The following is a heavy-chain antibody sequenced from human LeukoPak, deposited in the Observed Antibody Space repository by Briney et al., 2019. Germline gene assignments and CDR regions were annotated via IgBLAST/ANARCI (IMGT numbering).Heavy chain of an antibody. Sequence: ASVKVSCKASGYTFASYDISWVRQATGQGLGWMGWMNPNSGNTGYAQKFQGRVTITRNTSISTAYMELSSLRSEDTAVYYCARGGSPYGGNSDYFDYWGQGTLVTVSS. D-gene: IGHD4-23*01. CDR3: ARGGSPYGGNSDYFDY. J-gene: IGHJ4*02. CDR1: GYTFASYD. CDR2: MNPNSGNT. V-gene: IGHV1-8*03.